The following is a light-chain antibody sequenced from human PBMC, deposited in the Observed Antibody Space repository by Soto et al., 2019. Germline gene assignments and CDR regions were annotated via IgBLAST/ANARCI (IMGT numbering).Light chain of an antibody. CDR3: SLFTPDNIWV. V-gene: IGLV2-14*01. CDR2: AVS. CDR1: SGDVGIYNY. Sequence: QSALTQPASVSGSPGQSITISCTGTSGDVGIYNYVSWYQQHPGKAPKLMIYAVSKRPSGVSNRFSGSKAGHTASLTISGLQAEDEADYYCSLFTPDNIWVFVGGTKLTVL. J-gene: IGLJ3*02.